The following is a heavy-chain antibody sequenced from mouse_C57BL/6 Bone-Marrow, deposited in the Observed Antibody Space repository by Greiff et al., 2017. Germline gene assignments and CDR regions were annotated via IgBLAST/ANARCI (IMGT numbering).Heavy chain of an antibody. CDR3: ARRITTNDYFDY. Sequence: QVQLQQPGAELVRPGSSVKLSCKASGYTFTSYWMDWVKQRPGQGLEWIGNIYPSDSETHYNQQLKDKATLTVDKSSSTAYMQLSSLTSEDSAVYYCARRITTNDYFDYWGQGTTLTVSS. D-gene: IGHD1-1*01. CDR1: GYTFTSYW. V-gene: IGHV1-61*01. CDR2: IYPSDSET. J-gene: IGHJ2*01.